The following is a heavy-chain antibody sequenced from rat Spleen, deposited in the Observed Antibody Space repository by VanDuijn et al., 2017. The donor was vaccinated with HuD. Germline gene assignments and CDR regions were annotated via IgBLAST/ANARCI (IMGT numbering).Heavy chain of an antibody. V-gene: IGHV2-63*01. CDR1: GFSLTKHS. CDR2: VWYDGDT. CDR3: TKETMGVTPLIDY. J-gene: IGHJ2*01. D-gene: IGHD1-9*01. Sequence: QVQLKESGPGLVQPSETLSLSCSVSGFSLTKHSVSWVRQPSGKGPEWMGRVWYDGDTAYNSALKSRLSISRDTSKNQVFLKMDSLQTDDTGTYYCTKETMGVTPLIDYWGQGVMVTVSS.